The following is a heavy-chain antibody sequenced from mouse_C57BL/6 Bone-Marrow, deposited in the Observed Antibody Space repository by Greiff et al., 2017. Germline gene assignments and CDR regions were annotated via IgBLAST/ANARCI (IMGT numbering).Heavy chain of an antibody. CDR1: GYTFTSYW. D-gene: IGHD2-2*01. J-gene: IGHJ4*01. Sequence: QVQLQQPGTELVKPGASVKLSCKASGYTFTSYWMHWVKQRPGQGLEWIGNINPSNGGTNYNEKFKSKATLTVDKSSSTAYMQLSILTSEDSAVYYCARRGLLWLPYYAMDYWGQGTSVTVSS. CDR3: ARRGLLWLPYYAMDY. V-gene: IGHV1-53*01. CDR2: INPSNGGT.